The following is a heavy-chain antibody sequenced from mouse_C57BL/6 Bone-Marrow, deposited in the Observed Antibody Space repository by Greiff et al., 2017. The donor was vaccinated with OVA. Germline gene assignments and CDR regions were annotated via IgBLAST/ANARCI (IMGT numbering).Heavy chain of an antibody. CDR2: INPGSGGT. CDR3: ARDYDGYLYWYFDV. CDR1: GYAFTNYL. D-gene: IGHD2-3*01. V-gene: IGHV1-54*01. Sequence: VQLQQSGAELVRPGTSVKVSCKASGYAFTNYLIEWVKQRPGQGLEWIGVINPGSGGTNYNEKFKGKATLTADKSSSTAYMQLSSLTSEDSAVYFCARDYDGYLYWYFDVWGTGTTVTVSS. J-gene: IGHJ1*03.